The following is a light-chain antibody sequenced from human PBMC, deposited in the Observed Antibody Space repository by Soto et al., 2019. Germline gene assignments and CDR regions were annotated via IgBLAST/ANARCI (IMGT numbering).Light chain of an antibody. Sequence: QSALTQPPSASGSPGQSVTISCTGTSSDVGGYNYVSWYQQHPGKAPKLIISEVTKRPSGVPDRFSGSKSGNTASLTVSGLQAEDEADYYCCSYAGSDNYVFGGGTKLTVL. V-gene: IGLV2-8*01. CDR3: CSYAGSDNYV. CDR1: SSDVGGYNY. J-gene: IGLJ1*01. CDR2: EVT.